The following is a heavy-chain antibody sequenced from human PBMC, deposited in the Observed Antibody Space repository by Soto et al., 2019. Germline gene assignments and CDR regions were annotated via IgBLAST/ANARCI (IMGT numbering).Heavy chain of an antibody. CDR1: SGSISSSNW. CDR2: IYHSGST. J-gene: IGHJ5*02. Sequence: PSETLSLTCAVSSGSISSSNWWSWVRQPPGKGLEWIGEIYHSGSTNYNPSLKSRVTISVDKSKNQFSLKLSSVTAADTAVYYCARARRETYGSGGSCYSAWFDPWGQGTLVTVSS. V-gene: IGHV4-4*02. CDR3: ARARRETYGSGGSCYSAWFDP. D-gene: IGHD2-15*01.